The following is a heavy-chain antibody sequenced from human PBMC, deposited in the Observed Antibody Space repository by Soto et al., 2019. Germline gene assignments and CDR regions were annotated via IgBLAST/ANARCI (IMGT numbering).Heavy chain of an antibody. Sequence: QVQLQESGPGLLKPSDTLSLTCAVSGDSIRTHNWWGWIRQPPGKGLEWIGYIHYSEGAYYNPSLESRVTMSVDTSKNQFSLKVTSVTAVDTAVYYCARQPPGVGQFDYWGQGTLVTVSS. D-gene: IGHD3-10*01. CDR2: IHYSEGA. CDR1: GDSIRTHNW. J-gene: IGHJ4*02. CDR3: ARQPPGVGQFDY. V-gene: IGHV4-28*01.